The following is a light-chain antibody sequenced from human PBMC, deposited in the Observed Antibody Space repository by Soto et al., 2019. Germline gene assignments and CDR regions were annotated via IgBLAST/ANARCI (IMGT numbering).Light chain of an antibody. CDR3: HHYDRSPIFT. Sequence: EIVLTQSPATLSAFPGDRVTLSCRASQALNTRLAWYQHKPGQPPRLLIYGASNRATGIPDRFSGHGSGTDFTLTISRLEPEDFATYYCHHYDRSPIFTFGPGTKVDI. J-gene: IGKJ3*01. CDR2: GAS. V-gene: IGKV3-20*01. CDR1: QALNTR.